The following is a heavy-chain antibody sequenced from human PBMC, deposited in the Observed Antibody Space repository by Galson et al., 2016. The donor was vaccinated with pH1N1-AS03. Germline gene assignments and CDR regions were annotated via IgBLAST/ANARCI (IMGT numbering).Heavy chain of an antibody. V-gene: IGHV3-33*01. Sequence: SLRLSCAASGFTFRTFGMHWVRQAPGKGLEWVAVIWNDGSLKKYGDSVKGRFIISRDNSNKTVSLEMRSLRAEDTAVYYCVTGNQNYFDYWGQGTLVTVPS. J-gene: IGHJ4*02. CDR2: IWNDGSLK. CDR1: GFTFRTFG. D-gene: IGHD2-8*02. CDR3: VTGNQNYFDY.